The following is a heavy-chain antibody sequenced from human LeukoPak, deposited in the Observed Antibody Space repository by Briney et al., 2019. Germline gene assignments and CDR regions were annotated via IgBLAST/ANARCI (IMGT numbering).Heavy chain of an antibody. D-gene: IGHD6-13*01. Sequence: SETLSLTCTVSGDSVSSGAYYWSWLRQPAGKEPEWIGRIYPLETTNYNPSLKSRVAISVDTSKNQFSLKLSSVTAADTAVYYRARVDDSSSWFFLNPSLVEGSNWFDPWGQGTLVTVSS. V-gene: IGHV4-61*02. CDR1: GDSVSSGAYY. CDR2: IYPLETT. CDR3: ARVDDSSSWFFLNPSLVEGSNWFDP. J-gene: IGHJ5*02.